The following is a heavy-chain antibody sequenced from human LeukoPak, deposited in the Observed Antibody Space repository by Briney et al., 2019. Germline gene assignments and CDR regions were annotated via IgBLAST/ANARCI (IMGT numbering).Heavy chain of an antibody. Sequence: ASVKVSCKASGYTFTSYAMHWVRQAPGQRLEWMGWINAGNGNTKYSQKFQGRVTITRDTSASTAYMELSSLRSEDTAVYYCARARREQWLVLGPDYWGQGTLVTVSS. V-gene: IGHV1-3*01. J-gene: IGHJ4*02. CDR3: ARARREQWLVLGPDY. CDR2: INAGNGNT. D-gene: IGHD6-19*01. CDR1: GYTFTSYA.